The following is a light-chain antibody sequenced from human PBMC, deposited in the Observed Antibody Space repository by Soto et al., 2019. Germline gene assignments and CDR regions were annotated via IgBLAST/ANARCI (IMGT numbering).Light chain of an antibody. CDR1: QSVSSNY. V-gene: IGKV3-20*01. J-gene: IGKJ2*01. CDR2: GAS. CDR3: QQYGSSSYT. Sequence: DIVLTQSPDTLSLSPGERATLSCRASQSVSSNYLAWYQQKPGQSPRLLIYGASTSATGIPDRFSGSESGTDFTVSISRLEPEDFAVYYCQQYGSSSYTGGQGTRLEIK.